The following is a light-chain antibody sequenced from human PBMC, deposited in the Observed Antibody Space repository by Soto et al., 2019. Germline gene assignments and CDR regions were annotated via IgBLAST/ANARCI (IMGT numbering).Light chain of an antibody. J-gene: IGKJ1*01. V-gene: IGKV4-1*01. CDR2: WAS. CDR3: QQFYAMPRGT. CDR1: QSVFHRSTNKNY. Sequence: DIVMTQSPDSLAVSLGERATINCKSSQSVFHRSTNKNYLAWYQQKPGQPPKLLIAWASTRESGVPDRFSGRGSVTDFTLTISSQQAEDVAVYYCQQFYAMPRGTCGRGTKVEIK.